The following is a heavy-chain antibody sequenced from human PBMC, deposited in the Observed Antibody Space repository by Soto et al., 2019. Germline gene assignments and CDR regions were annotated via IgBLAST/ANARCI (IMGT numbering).Heavy chain of an antibody. V-gene: IGHV4-34*01. Sequence: QVQLQQWGAGLLKPSETLSLTCAVYGGSFSGYYWSWIRQPPGKGLEWIGEINHSGSTNYNPSLKSRVTISVDTSKNQVSLKLSSVTPADTAVYYGARLGYYYDSSGYYPRFNYYYYGMDVWGQGTTVTVSS. CDR2: INHSGST. J-gene: IGHJ6*02. CDR1: GGSFSGYY. CDR3: ARLGYYYDSSGYYPRFNYYYYGMDV. D-gene: IGHD3-22*01.